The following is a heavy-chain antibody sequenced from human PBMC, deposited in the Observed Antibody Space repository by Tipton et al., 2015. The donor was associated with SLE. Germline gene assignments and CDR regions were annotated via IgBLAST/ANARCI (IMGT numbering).Heavy chain of an antibody. CDR2: IHSSGST. Sequence: TLSLTCTVFGGSISSYYWSWIRQPAGKGLEWIGQIHSSGSTSYNPSLKSRVTISGDTSKNQFSLRLSSVTAADTAVYYCASSVVIPFFDYWGQEKLVTVSS. D-gene: IGHD2-21*01. CDR1: GGSISSYY. J-gene: IGHJ4*02. V-gene: IGHV4-4*07. CDR3: ASSVVIPFFDY.